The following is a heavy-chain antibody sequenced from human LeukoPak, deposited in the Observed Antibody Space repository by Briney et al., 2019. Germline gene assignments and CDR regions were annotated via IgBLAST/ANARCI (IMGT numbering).Heavy chain of an antibody. CDR2: IYYSGST. J-gene: IGHJ4*02. CDR1: GDSISSSSSY. V-gene: IGHV4-39*07. CDR3: ASQQNVDIVAILS. D-gene: IGHD5-12*01. Sequence: PSETLSLTCTVSGDSISSSSSYWGWIRQPPGEGLEWIGSIYYSGSTNYNPSLKSRVTISVDTSKNQFSLKLSSVTAADTAVYYCASQQNVDIVAILSWGQGTLVTVSS.